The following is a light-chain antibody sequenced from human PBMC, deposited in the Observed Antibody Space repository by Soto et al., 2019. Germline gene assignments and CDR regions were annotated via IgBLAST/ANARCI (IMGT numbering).Light chain of an antibody. CDR3: MQALQTPWT. CDR2: LGS. J-gene: IGKJ1*01. Sequence: DIVMTQSPLSLPVTPGEPASISCRSSQSLLHSNGYNYLDWYLQKPGQSPQLLIYLGSNRASGVPDRFSGSGSGPDFTLKISRVEAEDVGVYYCMQALQTPWTFGQGTEVEIK. CDR1: QSLLHSNGYNY. V-gene: IGKV2-28*01.